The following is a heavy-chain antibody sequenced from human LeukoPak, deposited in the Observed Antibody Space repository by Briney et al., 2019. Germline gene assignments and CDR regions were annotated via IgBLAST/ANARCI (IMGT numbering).Heavy chain of an antibody. CDR2: IYYSGST. CDR1: GGSITSSSYY. Sequence: PSETLSLTCTVSGGSITSSSYYRGWIRQTPGKGLEWIGSIYYSGSTYYNPSLKSRVTISVDTSKNQFSLKLSSVTAADTAVYYCASGRPVDPWGQGTLVTVSS. J-gene: IGHJ5*02. CDR3: ASGRPVDP. V-gene: IGHV4-39*01. D-gene: IGHD6-6*01.